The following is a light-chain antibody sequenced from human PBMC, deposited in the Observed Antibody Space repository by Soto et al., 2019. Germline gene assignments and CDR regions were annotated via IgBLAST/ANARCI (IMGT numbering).Light chain of an antibody. V-gene: IGKV3-15*01. J-gene: IGKJ1*01. CDR1: QSISSS. CDR3: QQYAYLPRP. CDR2: GAS. Sequence: IVSPQSPATRSVSPGNRATLSCRASQSISSSKLAWYQQNPGQAPRLLMYGASNRATGIPARFSGSGSGTEFTLTISSLQSEDFAVYYCQQYAYLPRPFGQGAKVAIK.